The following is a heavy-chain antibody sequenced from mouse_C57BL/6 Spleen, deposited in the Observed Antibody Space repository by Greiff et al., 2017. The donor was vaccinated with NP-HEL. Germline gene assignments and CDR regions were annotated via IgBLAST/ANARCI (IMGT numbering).Heavy chain of an antibody. Sequence: EVKLVESGGGLVKPGGSLKLSCAASGFTFSDYGMHWVRQAPETGLEWVAYISSGSSTIYYADTVKGRFTISRDNAKNTLFLQRTSLRSEDTAMYYCARTRGVPFAYWGQGTLVTVSA. V-gene: IGHV5-17*01. CDR2: ISSGSSTI. CDR1: GFTFSDYG. J-gene: IGHJ3*01. CDR3: ARTRGVPFAY.